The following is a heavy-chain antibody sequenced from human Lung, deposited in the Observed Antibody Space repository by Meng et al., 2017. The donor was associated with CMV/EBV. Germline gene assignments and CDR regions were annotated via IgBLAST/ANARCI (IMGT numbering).Heavy chain of an antibody. D-gene: IGHD3-16*01. Sequence: GESLKISCAASRFTFGTYWMTWVRQAPGKGLEWVATIKEDGSEKYYVDSVKGRFAISRDNAQNSLYLQMDSLRAEDTAVYYCARGRFAFGFWGQGTVVTVSS. J-gene: IGHJ4*02. V-gene: IGHV3-7*04. CDR1: RFTFGTYW. CDR3: ARGRFAFGF. CDR2: IKEDGSEK.